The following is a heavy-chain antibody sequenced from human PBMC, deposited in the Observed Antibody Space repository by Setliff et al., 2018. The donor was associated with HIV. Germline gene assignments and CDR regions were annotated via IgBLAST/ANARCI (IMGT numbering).Heavy chain of an antibody. V-gene: IGHV4-34*01. Sequence: TLSLTCAVYGGSLTDYDWTWIRQTPAKGLEWIGEISHSGRTNYNPSLKTRLIISRDTSKNQFSLRLSSATVADTAINYCARGFEGYCSGASCHWFDSWGQGTQVTVSS. D-gene: IGHD2-15*01. CDR3: ARGFEGYCSGASCHWFDS. J-gene: IGHJ5*01. CDR2: ISHSGRT. CDR1: GGSLTDYD.